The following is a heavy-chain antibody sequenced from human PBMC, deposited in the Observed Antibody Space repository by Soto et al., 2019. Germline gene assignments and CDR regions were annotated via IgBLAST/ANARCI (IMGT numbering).Heavy chain of an antibody. Sequence: QLQLQESGSGLVKPSQTLSLTGAVSGGSISSGGYSCNWIRQPPGKGLEWIGYIYHSGSTYHNPSLKSLVTVSVDRSKNQSSLKLSSVTAADTAVYYCARGMTTVTTFDYWGQGTLVTVSS. J-gene: IGHJ4*02. V-gene: IGHV4-30-2*01. CDR2: IYHSGST. CDR1: GGSISSGGYS. CDR3: ARGMTTVTTFDY. D-gene: IGHD4-17*01.